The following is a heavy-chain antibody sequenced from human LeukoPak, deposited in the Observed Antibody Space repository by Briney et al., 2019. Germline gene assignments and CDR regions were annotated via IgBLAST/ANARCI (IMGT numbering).Heavy chain of an antibody. CDR2: IKQDGSEK. CDR3: ARGFYFDP. J-gene: IGHJ4*02. Sequence: GGSLRLSCGASGLIFSNYWMSWVRQAPGKGLEWVANIKQDGSEKYYVDSVKGRFTISRDNAKNSLYLQMNSLRAEDTAVYYCARGFYFDPWGQGTLVTVSS. CDR1: GLIFSNYW. V-gene: IGHV3-7*01.